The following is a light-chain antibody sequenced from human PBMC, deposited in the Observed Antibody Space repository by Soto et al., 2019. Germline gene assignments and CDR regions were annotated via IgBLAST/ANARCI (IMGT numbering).Light chain of an antibody. CDR2: DAS. CDR1: QSINNW. V-gene: IGKV1-5*01. J-gene: IGKJ1*01. CDR3: QQYETFSGT. Sequence: DVQMTQSPSTLSASVGDRVTITCRASQSINNWLAWYQQKPGKAPKLLIYDASTLESGVPSRFGGSGSGTKFTLTIASLQPDDFATYYCQQYETFSGTFGPGTKVDIK.